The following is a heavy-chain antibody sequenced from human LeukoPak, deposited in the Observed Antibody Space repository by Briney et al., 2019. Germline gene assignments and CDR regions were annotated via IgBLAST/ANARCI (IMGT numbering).Heavy chain of an antibody. J-gene: IGHJ4*02. D-gene: IGHD2-2*01. CDR3: ARGQYCSTTTCYSARRYFDF. CDR1: GGAFSNYF. CDR2: INDSGST. V-gene: IGHV4-34*01. Sequence: SETLSLTCAVSGGAFSNYFWTWIRQPPGKGLEWIAEINDSGSTNSNSSLRSRVAISLDTSKNQFSLRLTSATAADTAVYYCARGQYCSTTTCYSARRYFDFWGQGTLVTVSS.